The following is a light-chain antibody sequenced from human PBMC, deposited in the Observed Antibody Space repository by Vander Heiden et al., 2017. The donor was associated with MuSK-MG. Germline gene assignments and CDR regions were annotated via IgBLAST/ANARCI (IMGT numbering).Light chain of an antibody. Sequence: DIQMTQSPSSLSTSVGDRVTITCRASQGISNYLAWYQQKPGKVPKLLIYAASTLQSGAPSRSSGSGSGTDFTLTISSLQPEDVASYYCQKYNSALFGQGTKVEIK. CDR1: QGISNY. CDR2: AAS. CDR3: QKYNSAL. J-gene: IGKJ1*01. V-gene: IGKV1-27*01.